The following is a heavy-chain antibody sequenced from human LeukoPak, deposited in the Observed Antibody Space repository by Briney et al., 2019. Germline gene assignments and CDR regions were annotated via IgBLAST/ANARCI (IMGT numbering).Heavy chain of an antibody. CDR1: GGSISSGGYS. V-gene: IGHV4-61*08. D-gene: IGHD4-17*01. Sequence: SETLSLTCAVSGGSISSGGYSWSWIRQPPGKRLEWIGYVYYSGTTNYNPSLRSRVTISVDTSKNQFSLKLNSVTAADTAVYYCAREEYGDYVGYWGQGTLVTVAS. J-gene: IGHJ4*02. CDR2: VYYSGTT. CDR3: AREEYGDYVGY.